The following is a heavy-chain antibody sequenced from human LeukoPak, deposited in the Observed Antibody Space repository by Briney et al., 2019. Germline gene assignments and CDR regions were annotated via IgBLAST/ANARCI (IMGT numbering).Heavy chain of an antibody. CDR1: GFTFSGSA. D-gene: IGHD3-22*01. CDR2: IRSKENTYAT. Sequence: GSLRLSCAASGFTFSGSAMHWVRQASGKGLEWVGRIRSKENTYATSYAASVKGRFTISRDDSKKTAYLQMNSLKTEDTAVYYCTTTYYYDSSGYTLDYWGQGNLVTVSS. V-gene: IGHV3-73*01. J-gene: IGHJ4*02. CDR3: TTTYYYDSSGYTLDY.